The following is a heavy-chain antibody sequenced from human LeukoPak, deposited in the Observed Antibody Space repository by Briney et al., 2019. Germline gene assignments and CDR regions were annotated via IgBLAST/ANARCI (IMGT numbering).Heavy chain of an antibody. CDR2: IYYSGST. Sequence: SETLSLTCTVSGGSISSYYWSWIRQPPGKGLEWIGCIYYSGSTNYNPSLKSRVTISVDTSKNQFSLKLSSVTAADTAVYYCARLWGATREYYFDYWGQGTLVTVSS. CDR3: ARLWGATREYYFDY. V-gene: IGHV4-59*01. J-gene: IGHJ4*02. D-gene: IGHD1-26*01. CDR1: GGSISSYY.